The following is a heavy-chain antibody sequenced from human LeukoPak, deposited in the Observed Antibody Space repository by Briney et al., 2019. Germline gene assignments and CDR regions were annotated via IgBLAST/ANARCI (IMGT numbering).Heavy chain of an antibody. V-gene: IGHV1-46*01. Sequence: ASVKVSCKASGYIFTNYFLHWVRQAPGQGPEWMGIINPSSGTTDYAQNFLGRVTMTRDTSTNTVYMEMSSLSCEDTAVYYCASRSSWYLYRAFDYWGQGTLVTVSS. CDR2: INPSSGTT. CDR1: GYIFTNYF. CDR3: ASRSSWYLYRAFDY. D-gene: IGHD6-13*01. J-gene: IGHJ4*02.